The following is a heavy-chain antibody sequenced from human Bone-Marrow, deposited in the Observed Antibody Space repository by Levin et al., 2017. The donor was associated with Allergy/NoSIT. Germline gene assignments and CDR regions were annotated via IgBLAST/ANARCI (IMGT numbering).Heavy chain of an antibody. CDR1: GDSVSSNSAA. CDR2: TYYRSKWYN. CDR3: ARGYYDFWSGPYYYYYGMDV. V-gene: IGHV6-1*01. D-gene: IGHD3-3*01. J-gene: IGHJ6*02. Sequence: LRLSCAISGDSVSSNSAAWNWIRQSPSRGLEWLGRTYYRSKWYNDYAVSVKSRITINPDTSKNQFSLQLNSVTPEDTAVYYCARGYYDFWSGPYYYYYGMDVWGQGTTVTVSS.